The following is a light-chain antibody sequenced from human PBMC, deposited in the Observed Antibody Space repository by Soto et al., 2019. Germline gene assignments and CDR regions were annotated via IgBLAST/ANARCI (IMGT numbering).Light chain of an antibody. V-gene: IGKV1-5*01. CDR1: QNINKR. CDR2: DAS. J-gene: IGKJ1*01. Sequence: ITFRASQNINKRLAWHHQQPGKATTVLIYDASNLKSGVPPRFSGSGSATEFILPISSLQPDDFATYYCQQYYTYPWTFGQGTKVDIK. CDR3: QQYYTYPWT.